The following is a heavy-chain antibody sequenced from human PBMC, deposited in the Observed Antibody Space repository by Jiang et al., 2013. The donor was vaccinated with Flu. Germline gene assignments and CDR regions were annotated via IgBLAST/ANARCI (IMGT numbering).Heavy chain of an antibody. V-gene: IGHV4-39*07. CDR2: IYDSGST. Sequence: GLLKPSETLSLTCTVSGGSISSSTYYWVWIRQPPGEGLEWVGSIYDSGSTYYNPFLKSRVTMSVDTSKNRFSLKLSSVTAADTAVYYCARAQKYSGFELPYFDYWGQGTLVTASS. CDR3: ARAQKYSGFELPYFDY. CDR1: GGSISSSTYY. D-gene: IGHD5-12*01. J-gene: IGHJ4*02.